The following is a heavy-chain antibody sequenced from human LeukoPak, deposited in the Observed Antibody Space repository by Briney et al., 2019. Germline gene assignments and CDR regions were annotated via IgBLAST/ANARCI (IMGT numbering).Heavy chain of an antibody. J-gene: IGHJ4*02. CDR1: GYTFTGYY. Sequence: ASVKVSFRASGYTFTGYYMHWVRQAPGQGLEWMGWINPISGVTNFAQNFLGRVSMSRDTSIRTAYLDMYSLTFDDTAVFYCARGGYSGFDPFDYWGQGTLVTVSS. D-gene: IGHD5-12*01. CDR3: ARGGYSGFDPFDY. V-gene: IGHV1-2*02. CDR2: INPISGVT.